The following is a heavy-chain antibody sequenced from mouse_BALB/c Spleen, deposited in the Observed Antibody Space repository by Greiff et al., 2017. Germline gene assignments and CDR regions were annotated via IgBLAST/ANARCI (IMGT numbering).Heavy chain of an antibody. J-gene: IGHJ2*01. D-gene: IGHD4-1*01. CDR3: ARQTGYFDY. Sequence: VQLKESGGDLVKPGGSLKLSCAASGFTFSSYTMSWVRQTPEKRLEWVAYISNGGGSTYYPDTVKGRFTISRDNAKNTLYLQMSSLKSEDTAMYYCARQTGYFDYWGQGTTLTVSS. V-gene: IGHV5-12-2*01. CDR1: GFTFSSYT. CDR2: ISNGGGST.